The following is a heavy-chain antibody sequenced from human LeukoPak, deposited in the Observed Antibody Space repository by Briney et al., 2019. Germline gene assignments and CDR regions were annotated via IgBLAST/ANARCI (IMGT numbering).Heavy chain of an antibody. CDR1: GFTFSSYA. V-gene: IGHV3-23*01. D-gene: IGHD3-9*01. CDR3: AKDPETSYYDILTGYYGVFFDY. CDR2: ISGSGGST. Sequence: PGGSLRLSCAASGFTFSSYAMSWVRQAPGKGLEGVSAISGSGGSTYYADYVKGRFTISRDNSKNTMYLQMNSLRAEDTAVYYCAKDPETSYYDILTGYYGVFFDYWGQGTLVTVSS. J-gene: IGHJ4*02.